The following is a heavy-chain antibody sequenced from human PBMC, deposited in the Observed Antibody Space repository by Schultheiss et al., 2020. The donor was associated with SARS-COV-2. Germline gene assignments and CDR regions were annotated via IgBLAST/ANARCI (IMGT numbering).Heavy chain of an antibody. J-gene: IGHJ3*02. V-gene: IGHV4-59*08. CDR3: ASLTYYYDSSGYYGAFDI. D-gene: IGHD3-22*01. CDR2: IYYSGST. Sequence: SETLSLTCTVSGGSISSYFWNWIRQPTGKGLEWIGYIYYSGSTNYNPSLKSRVTISVDTSKNQFSLKLSSVTAADTAVYYCASLTYYYDSSGYYGAFDIWGQGTMVTVSS. CDR1: GGSISSYF.